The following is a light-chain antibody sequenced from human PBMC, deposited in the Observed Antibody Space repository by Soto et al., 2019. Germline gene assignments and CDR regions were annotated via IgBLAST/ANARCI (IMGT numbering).Light chain of an antibody. Sequence: DIQMTQSPSSLSAFVGDRVSIICRASQSITNYLNCFQQKPGKAPKLLIYAASSLQSGVPSRFSGSGSGTEFTLTISSLQPDDFATYYCQQYSSAWTFGPGTKVDI. CDR2: AAS. CDR1: QSITNY. V-gene: IGKV1-39*01. CDR3: QQYSSAWT. J-gene: IGKJ1*01.